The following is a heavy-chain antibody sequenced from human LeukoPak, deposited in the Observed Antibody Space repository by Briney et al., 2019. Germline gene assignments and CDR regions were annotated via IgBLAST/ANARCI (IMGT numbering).Heavy chain of an antibody. Sequence: SETLSLTCAVYGGSFSGYYWSWIRQPPGKGLEWIGEINHSGSTNYNPSLKSRVTISVDTSKNQFSLKLSSVTAADTAVYYCAPPETYYYDSSGYRGYWGQGTLVTVSS. CDR3: APPETYYYDSSGYRGY. CDR2: INHSGST. D-gene: IGHD3-22*01. J-gene: IGHJ4*02. V-gene: IGHV4-34*01. CDR1: GGSFSGYY.